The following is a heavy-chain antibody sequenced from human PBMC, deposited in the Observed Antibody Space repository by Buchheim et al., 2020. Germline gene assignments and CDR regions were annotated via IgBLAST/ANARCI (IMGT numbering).Heavy chain of an antibody. CDR2: IKQDGSEK. D-gene: IGHD3-3*01. J-gene: IGHJ4*02. CDR3: AREYDFWSGYYPGSFDY. CDR1: GFTFSSYW. V-gene: IGHV3-7*01. Sequence: EVQLVESGGGLVQPGGSLRLSCAASGFTFSSYWMSWVRQAPGKGLEWVANIKQDGSEKYYVDSVKGRFTISRENAKNSLDLQMNSLRAEDTAVYYCAREYDFWSGYYPGSFDYWGQGTL.